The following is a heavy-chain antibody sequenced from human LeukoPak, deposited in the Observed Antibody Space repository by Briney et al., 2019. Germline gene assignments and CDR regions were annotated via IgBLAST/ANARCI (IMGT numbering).Heavy chain of an antibody. CDR3: ARDRIDILTGHGFGGHDAFDI. V-gene: IGHV3-33*01. D-gene: IGHD3-9*01. CDR2: IWYDGSNK. Sequence: GSLRLSCAASGFTFSSYGMHWVRQAPGKGLEWVAVIWYDGSNKYYADSVKGRFTISRDNSKNTLYLQMNSLRAEDTAVYYCARDRIDILTGHGFGGHDAFDIWGQGTMVTVSS. CDR1: GFTFSSYG. J-gene: IGHJ3*02.